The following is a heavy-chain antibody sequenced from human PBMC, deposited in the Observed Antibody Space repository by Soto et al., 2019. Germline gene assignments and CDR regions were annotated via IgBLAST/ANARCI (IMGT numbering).Heavy chain of an antibody. CDR2: INPAPGST. Sequence: QVQLVQSGAEVKKSGAAVKISCKTSGFTFTNYYLHWVRQAPGQGLEWMGLINPAPGSTNYAEKFPGRCTMTRDMSSNTIYMQLRRLTSEDTGVYYCARGGWAGYRSEGGFDRWGQGTHITVSS. CDR3: ARGGWAGYRSEGGFDR. V-gene: IGHV1-46*01. CDR1: GFTFTNYY. D-gene: IGHD6-19*01. J-gene: IGHJ4*02.